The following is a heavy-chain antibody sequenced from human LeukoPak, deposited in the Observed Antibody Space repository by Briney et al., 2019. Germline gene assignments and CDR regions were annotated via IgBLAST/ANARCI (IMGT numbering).Heavy chain of an antibody. D-gene: IGHD3-22*01. V-gene: IGHV3-74*01. J-gene: IGHJ4*02. CDR1: GFSLSDYS. CDR2: ITDDGSST. Sequence: GRSLRLSCAASGFSLSDYSTHWVRPAPRKGLVWVSHITDDGSSTSYAEIVKGGSSISRDNDNNALYLQMNSLRAEDTAVYDCVRTFHYERGGPYRHFDCWGQGTLVSVSA. CDR3: VRTFHYERGGPYRHFDC.